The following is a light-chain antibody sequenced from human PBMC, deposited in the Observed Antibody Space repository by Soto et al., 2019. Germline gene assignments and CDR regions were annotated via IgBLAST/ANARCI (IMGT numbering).Light chain of an antibody. V-gene: IGLV2-14*01. CDR3: SSYTSITTLV. Sequence: QSALTQPASVSGSPGQSITISCTGTSSDVGGYNYVSWYQQHPGKAPKLMIYDVSNRPSGVSNRFSGSKSGNTASLTISGLQAEDEADYYCSSYTSITTLVFGGGTKVT. J-gene: IGLJ2*01. CDR1: SSDVGGYNY. CDR2: DVS.